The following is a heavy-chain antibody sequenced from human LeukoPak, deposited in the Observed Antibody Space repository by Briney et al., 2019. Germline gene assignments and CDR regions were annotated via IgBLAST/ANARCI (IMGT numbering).Heavy chain of an antibody. CDR2: IYYSGST. J-gene: IGHJ5*02. CDR3: ARHTTVTTYWFDP. V-gene: IGHV4-59*08. Sequence: PSETLSLTCTVSGGSISSYYWSWIRQPPGKGLEWIGYIYYSGSTNYNPSLKSRVTISVDTSKNQFSLKLSSVTAADTAVYYCARHTTVTTYWFDPWGQGTLVTVSS. D-gene: IGHD4-17*01. CDR1: GGSISSYY.